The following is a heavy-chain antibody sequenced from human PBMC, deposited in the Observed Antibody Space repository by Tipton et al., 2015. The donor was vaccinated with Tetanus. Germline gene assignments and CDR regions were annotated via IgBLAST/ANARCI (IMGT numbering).Heavy chain of an antibody. CDR1: GFTFSSYS. Sequence: SLRLSCAASGFTFSSYSMNWVRQAPGKGLEWVSSISSSSSYIYYADSVRGRFTISRDNAKNSLYLQMNSLRAEDTAVYYCAKDRGSRALWYFDLWGRGTRVFVSS. J-gene: IGHJ2*01. D-gene: IGHD3-10*01. CDR3: AKDRGSRALWYFDL. CDR2: ISSSSSYI. V-gene: IGHV3-21*01.